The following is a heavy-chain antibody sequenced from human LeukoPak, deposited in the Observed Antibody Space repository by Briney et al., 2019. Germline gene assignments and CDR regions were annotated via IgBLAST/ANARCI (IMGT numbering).Heavy chain of an antibody. CDR2: IKQDGSED. J-gene: IGHJ4*02. V-gene: IGHV3-7*01. CDR3: ARDGGYCSGGSCYWEC. D-gene: IGHD2-15*01. CDR1: GFTLSDYW. Sequence: GGSLRLSCAASGFTLSDYWMSWVRQAPGKGLEWVASIKQDGSEDYYVDSVKGRFTISRDNAKKSMYLQMNSLRADDTAVYYCARDGGYCSGGSCYWECWGQGTLVIVPT.